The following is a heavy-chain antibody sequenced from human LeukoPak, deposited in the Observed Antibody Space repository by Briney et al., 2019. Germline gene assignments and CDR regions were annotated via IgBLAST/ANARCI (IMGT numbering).Heavy chain of an antibody. CDR3: AKDKVLAARHLQIFDY. V-gene: IGHV3-30*02. D-gene: IGHD6-6*01. J-gene: IGHJ4*02. CDR1: GFTFSSYG. CDR2: IRYDGSNK. Sequence: SGGSLRLSCAASGFTFSSYGMHWVRQAPGKGLEWVAFIRYDGSNKYYADSVKGRFTISRDNSKNTLYPQMNSLRAEDTAVYYCAKDKVLAARHLQIFDYWGQGTLVTVSS.